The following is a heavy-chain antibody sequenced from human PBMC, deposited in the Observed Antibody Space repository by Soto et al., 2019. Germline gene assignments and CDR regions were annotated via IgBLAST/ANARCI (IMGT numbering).Heavy chain of an antibody. J-gene: IGHJ4*02. Sequence: NLSLTCAVYGGSFSGYYWSWIRQPPGKGLEWIGEINHSGSTNYNPSLKSRVTISVDTSKNQFSLKLSSVTAADTAVYYCARAGYYYDSSGYQHQIDYWGQGTLVTVSS. CDR3: ARAGYYYDSSGYQHQIDY. CDR1: GGSFSGYY. D-gene: IGHD3-22*01. V-gene: IGHV4-34*01. CDR2: INHSGST.